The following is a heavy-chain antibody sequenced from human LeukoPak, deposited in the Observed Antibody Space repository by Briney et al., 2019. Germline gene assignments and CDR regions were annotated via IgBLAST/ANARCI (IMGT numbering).Heavy chain of an antibody. CDR3: ARITVAGLYYFDY. D-gene: IGHD6-19*01. CDR2: IYYSGST. J-gene: IGHJ4*02. Sequence: SETLSLTCTVSGGSISSYYWSWIRRPPGKGLEWIGYIYYSGSTNYNPSLKSRVTISVDTSKNQFSLKLSSVTAAGTAVYYCARITVAGLYYFDYWGQGSLVTVSS. CDR1: GGSISSYY. V-gene: IGHV4-59*01.